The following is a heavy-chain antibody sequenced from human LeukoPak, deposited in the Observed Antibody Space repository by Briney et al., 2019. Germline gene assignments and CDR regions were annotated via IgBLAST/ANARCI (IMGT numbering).Heavy chain of an antibody. D-gene: IGHD6-13*01. V-gene: IGHV1-69*05. CDR3: ARDKGSSWYRYFDY. Sequence: GASVKVSCKASGGTFSSYAISWVRQAPGQGLEWMGRIFPIFGTANYAQKFQGRVTITTDESTSTAYMELSSLKSEDTAVYYCARDKGSSWYRYFDYWGQGTLVTVSS. CDR1: GGTFSSYA. J-gene: IGHJ4*02. CDR2: IFPIFGTA.